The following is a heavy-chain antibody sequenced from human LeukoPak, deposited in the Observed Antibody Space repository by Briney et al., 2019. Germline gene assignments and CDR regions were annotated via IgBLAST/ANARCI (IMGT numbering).Heavy chain of an antibody. V-gene: IGHV1-2*02. D-gene: IGHD3-22*01. Sequence: ASVKVSCKASGYTFTGYYMHWVRQAPGQGLEWMGWINPNSGGTNYAQKFQGRVTMTRDTSISTAYMELSRLRSDDTAVYYCARIRYYYDSSGYPDYWGQGTLVTVSS. J-gene: IGHJ4*02. CDR3: ARIRYYYDSSGYPDY. CDR2: INPNSGGT. CDR1: GYTFTGYY.